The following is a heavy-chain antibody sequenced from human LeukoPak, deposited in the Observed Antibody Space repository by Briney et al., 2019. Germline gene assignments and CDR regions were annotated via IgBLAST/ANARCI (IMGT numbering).Heavy chain of an antibody. CDR1: GGSINTGSYW. CDR3: ARQDDQDHGDPNWFDP. V-gene: IGHV4-39*01. CDR2: IFFNGNT. Sequence: SATLSLTCSISGGSINTGSYWWGWIRQTPGKGLEFIGSIFFNGNTFYNPSLKSRVTISVDNFNDQFSLRLTSVTAADTAIYYCARQDDQDHGDPNWFDPWGQGILVTVSS. D-gene: IGHD4-17*01. J-gene: IGHJ5*02.